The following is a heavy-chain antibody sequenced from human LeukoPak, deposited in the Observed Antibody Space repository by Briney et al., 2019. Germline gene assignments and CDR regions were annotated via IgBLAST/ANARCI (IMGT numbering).Heavy chain of an antibody. Sequence: GGSLRLSCATSGFTFSGSALHWVRQASGKGLEWVGRIRSKPNNYATAYAASVKGRFTITRDDSKNTAYLQMNSLKTEDTAVYYGSPSGSFYFDYWGQGTLVTVSS. D-gene: IGHD3-10*01. CDR2: IRSKPNNYAT. CDR1: GFTFSGSA. J-gene: IGHJ4*02. V-gene: IGHV3-73*01. CDR3: SPSGSFYFDY.